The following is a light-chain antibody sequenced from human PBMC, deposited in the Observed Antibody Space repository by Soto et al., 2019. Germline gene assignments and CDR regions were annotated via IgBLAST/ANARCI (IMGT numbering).Light chain of an antibody. J-gene: IGKJ1*01. CDR3: QQYNTYWK. V-gene: IGKV1-5*01. CDR2: DAS. Sequence: DIQMTQFPSALSASVGDRVTITCRASQNVNNWLAWYQHKPGKAPQLLIYDASVLETGVPSRFSGSGSGTEFTLAISGLQSDDFATYYCQQYNTYWKFGPGTKV. CDR1: QNVNNW.